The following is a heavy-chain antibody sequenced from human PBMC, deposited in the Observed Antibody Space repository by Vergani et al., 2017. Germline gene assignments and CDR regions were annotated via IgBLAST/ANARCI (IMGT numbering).Heavy chain of an antibody. CDR3: ARDHVVVRGVIGFGMDV. CDR2: ISSSSSYI. J-gene: IGHJ6*02. Sequence: VQLVESGGGVVQPGRSLRLSCAASGFTFSSYSMNWVRQAPGKGLEWVSSISSSSSYIYYADSVKGRFTISRDNAKNSLYLQMNSLRAEDTAVYYCARDHVVVRGVIGFGMDVWGQXP. V-gene: IGHV3-21*01. CDR1: GFTFSSYS. D-gene: IGHD3-10*01.